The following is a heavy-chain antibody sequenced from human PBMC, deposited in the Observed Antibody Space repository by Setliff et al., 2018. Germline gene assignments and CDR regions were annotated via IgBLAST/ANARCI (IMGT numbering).Heavy chain of an antibody. J-gene: IGHJ5*01. V-gene: IGHV3-21*01. Sequence: PGGSLRLSCEGSGFGFSSYTMNWVRQTPGKGLEWVASFSSRNDYIYHADSVKGRFTIFRDNAKTSLYLQMDSLRVEDTAVYFCARSPGWIPWFDSWGQGTLVTVSS. CDR2: FSSRNDYI. CDR3: ARSPGWIPWFDS. CDR1: GFGFSSYT. D-gene: IGHD5-18*01.